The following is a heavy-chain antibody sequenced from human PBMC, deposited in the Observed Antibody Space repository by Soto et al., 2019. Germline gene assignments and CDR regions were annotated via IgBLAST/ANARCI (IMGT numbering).Heavy chain of an antibody. V-gene: IGHV1-69*06. CDR1: GGTFSSYA. CDR3: ARSMTTVVLDAFDI. Sequence: SVKVSCKASGGTFSSYAISWVRQAPGQGLERMGGIIPIFGTANYAQKFQGRVTITADKSTSTAYMELSSLRSEDTAVYYCARSMTTVVLDAFDIWGQGTMVTVSS. D-gene: IGHD4-17*01. J-gene: IGHJ3*02. CDR2: IIPIFGTA.